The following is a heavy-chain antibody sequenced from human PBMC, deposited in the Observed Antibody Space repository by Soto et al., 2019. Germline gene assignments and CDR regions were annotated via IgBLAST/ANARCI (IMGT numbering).Heavy chain of an antibody. Sequence: ASVKVSCKASGYTFTSYYMHWVRQAPGQGLEWMGIINPSGGSTSYAQKFQGRVTMTRDTSTSTVYMELSSLRSEDTAVYYCARGCSSGWYVAYYYGMDVWGQGTTVTVSS. CDR3: ARGCSSGWYVAYYYGMDV. CDR1: GYTFTSYY. J-gene: IGHJ6*02. V-gene: IGHV1-46*01. D-gene: IGHD6-19*01. CDR2: INPSGGST.